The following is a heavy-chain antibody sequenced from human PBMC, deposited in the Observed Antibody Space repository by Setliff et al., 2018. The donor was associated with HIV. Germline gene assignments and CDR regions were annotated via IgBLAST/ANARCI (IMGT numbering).Heavy chain of an antibody. CDR3: ARGLELNGLLYYYYYMDV. CDR2: IFNSGST. J-gene: IGHJ6*03. V-gene: IGHV4-39*07. Sequence: SETLSLTCTVSGGSISSGSSPWTWIRQHPGKGLEWIGCIFNSGSTNYNPSLKSRVTMSVDTSKNQFSLKLSSVTAADTAVYYCARGLELNGLLYYYYYMDVWGKGTTVTVSS. D-gene: IGHD1-26*01. CDR1: GGSISSGSSP.